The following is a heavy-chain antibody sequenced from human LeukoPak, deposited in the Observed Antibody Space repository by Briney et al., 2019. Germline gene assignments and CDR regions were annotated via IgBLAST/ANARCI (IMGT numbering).Heavy chain of an antibody. V-gene: IGHV3-23*01. CDR3: AKGGRLRYFDWLLFDY. Sequence: GGSLRLSCAASGFTFSSYAMSWVRQAPGKGLEWVSAISGSGGSTYYADSVKGRFTISRDNSKNTLYLQMNSLRAEDTAVYYCAKGGRLRYFDWLLFDYWGQGTLVTVSS. CDR1: GFTFSSYA. CDR2: ISGSGGST. J-gene: IGHJ4*02. D-gene: IGHD3-9*01.